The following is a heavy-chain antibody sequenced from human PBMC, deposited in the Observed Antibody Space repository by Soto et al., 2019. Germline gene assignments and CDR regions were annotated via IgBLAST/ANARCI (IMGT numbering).Heavy chain of an antibody. CDR3: ARHRGGRYCSGGSCHQFDY. V-gene: IGHV4-39*01. D-gene: IGHD2-15*01. J-gene: IGHJ4*02. CDR2: IYYSGST. Sequence: SETLSLTCTVSGGSISSSSYYWGWIRQPPGKRLEWIGSIYYSGSTYYNTSLKCRVTISVDTSNNLFSLKLSSVTAADTAVYYCARHRGGRYCSGGSCHQFDYWGQGTLVTVS. CDR1: GGSISSSSYY.